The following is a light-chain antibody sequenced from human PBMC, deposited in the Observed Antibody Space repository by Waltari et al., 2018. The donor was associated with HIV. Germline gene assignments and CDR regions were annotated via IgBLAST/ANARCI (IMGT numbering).Light chain of an antibody. CDR2: WAS. CDR1: QSVLYRSNNKNH. J-gene: IGKJ2*01. CDR3: QQYYSTPPYT. V-gene: IGKV4-1*01. Sequence: DIMMTQSPDSLAVSLGERATINCKSSQSVLYRSNNKNHLAWYQQKPGQPPKLLIYWASTRESGVPDRFSGSGSGTDFTLTISSLQAEDVAVYYCQQYYSTPPYTFGQGTKLEIK.